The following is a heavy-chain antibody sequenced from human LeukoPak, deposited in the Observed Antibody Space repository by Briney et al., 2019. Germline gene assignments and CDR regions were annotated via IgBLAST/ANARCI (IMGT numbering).Heavy chain of an antibody. Sequence: SETLSLTCTVSGGSISSGDYYWSWIRQPPGKGLEWIGYISYSGSTYYNPSLKSRVTISVDTSKNQFSLKLSSVTAADTAVYYCARVPSRFLEWKRTLDAFDIWGQGTMVTVSS. CDR2: ISYSGST. D-gene: IGHD3-3*01. J-gene: IGHJ3*02. CDR1: GGSISSGDYY. CDR3: ARVPSRFLEWKRTLDAFDI. V-gene: IGHV4-30-4*08.